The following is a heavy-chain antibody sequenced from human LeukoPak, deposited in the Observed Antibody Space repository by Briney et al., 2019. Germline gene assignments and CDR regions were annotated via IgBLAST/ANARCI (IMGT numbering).Heavy chain of an antibody. D-gene: IGHD1-1*01. CDR1: GGSFSGYY. Sequence: PSETLSLTCAVYGGSFSGYYWSWIRQPPGKGLEWIGEINHSGSTNCNPSLKSRVTISVDTSKNQFPLKLSSVTAADTAVCYCASFSPTRYGLDYWGQGTLVTVSS. J-gene: IGHJ4*02. V-gene: IGHV4-34*01. CDR3: ASFSPTRYGLDY. CDR2: INHSGST.